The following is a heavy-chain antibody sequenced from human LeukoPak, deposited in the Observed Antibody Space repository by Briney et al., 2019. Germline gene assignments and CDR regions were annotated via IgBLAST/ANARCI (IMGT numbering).Heavy chain of an antibody. Sequence: PSETLSLTCTVSGGSISSYYWSWIRQPAGKGLEWIGRIYTSGSTNYNPSLKSRVTMSVDTSKNQFSLKLSSVTAADTAVYYCAREAVGSAFSVPAAISGMDVWGQGTTVTVSS. CDR1: GGSISSYY. V-gene: IGHV4-4*07. CDR2: IYTSGST. CDR3: AREAVGSAFSVPAAISGMDV. D-gene: IGHD2-2*02. J-gene: IGHJ6*02.